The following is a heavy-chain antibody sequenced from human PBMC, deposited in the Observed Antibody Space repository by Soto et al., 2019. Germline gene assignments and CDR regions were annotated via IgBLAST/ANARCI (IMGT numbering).Heavy chain of an antibody. CDR1: GYTFTSYG. CDR3: AREATMVRGVYSWALYYYYGMDV. Sequence: ASVKVSCKASGYTFTSYGISWVRQAPGQGLEWMGWISAYNGNTNYAQKFQGRVTMTRDTSISTAYMELSRLRSDDTAAYYCAREATMVRGVYSWALYYYYGMDVWGQGTTVTVSS. J-gene: IGHJ6*02. CDR2: ISAYNGNT. V-gene: IGHV1-18*01. D-gene: IGHD3-10*01.